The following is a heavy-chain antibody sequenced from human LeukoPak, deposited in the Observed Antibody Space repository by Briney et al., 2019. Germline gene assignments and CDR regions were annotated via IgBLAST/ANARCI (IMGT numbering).Heavy chain of an antibody. V-gene: IGHV1-69*06. D-gene: IGHD3-10*01. CDR2: IVPIFGTA. Sequence: SVKVSCKASGGTFSSCAISWVRQAPGQGLEWMGGIVPIFGTANYAQKFQGRVTITADKSTSTAYMELSSLRSEDTAVYYCASSRGPYYGSGSYSGFDAFDIWGQGTMVTVSS. CDR3: ASSRGPYYGSGSYSGFDAFDI. CDR1: GGTFSSCA. J-gene: IGHJ3*02.